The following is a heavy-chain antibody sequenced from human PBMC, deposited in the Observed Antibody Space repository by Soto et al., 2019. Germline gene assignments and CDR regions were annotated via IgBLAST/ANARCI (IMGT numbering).Heavy chain of an antibody. CDR1: GYTFTSYD. CDR2: MNPNSGNT. V-gene: IGHV1-8*01. J-gene: IGHJ5*02. D-gene: IGHD6-13*01. CDR3: ARERSAAGTGWFEP. Sequence: GASVKVSCKASGYTFTSYDINWVRQATGQGLEWMGWMNPNSGNTGYAQKFQGRVTMTRNTSISTAYMELSSLRSEDTAVYYCARERSAAGTGWFEPWGQGTLVTVSS.